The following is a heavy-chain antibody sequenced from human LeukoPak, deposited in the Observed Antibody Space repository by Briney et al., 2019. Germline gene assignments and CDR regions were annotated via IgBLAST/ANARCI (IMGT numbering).Heavy chain of an antibody. CDR2: IYHSGST. J-gene: IGHJ4*02. D-gene: IGHD6-13*01. CDR1: GGSISSSNW. Sequence: SETLSLTCAVSGGSISSSNWWSWVRQPPGKGLEWIGEIYHSGSTNYNPSLKSRVTISVDKSKNQFSLKLSSVTAADTAVYYCARELAAAGYRKFGYWGQGTLVTVSS. CDR3: ARELAAAGYRKFGY. V-gene: IGHV4-4*02.